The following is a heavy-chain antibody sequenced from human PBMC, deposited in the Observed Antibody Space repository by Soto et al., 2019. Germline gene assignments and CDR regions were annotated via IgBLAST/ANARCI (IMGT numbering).Heavy chain of an antibody. D-gene: IGHD3-10*01. Sequence: QVLLVQSGAEVRKPGSSLKVSCQTSGDNFNAYTINWVRQAPGQGLEWMGGIMPIFAKANYAQKFQGRVTITADESTSTAYMEIVDLTCEDTAVYYCARERASGNHDHGGQGTLVTVSS. CDR2: IMPIFAKA. V-gene: IGHV1-69*01. J-gene: IGHJ5*02. CDR1: GDNFNAYT. CDR3: ARERASGNHDH.